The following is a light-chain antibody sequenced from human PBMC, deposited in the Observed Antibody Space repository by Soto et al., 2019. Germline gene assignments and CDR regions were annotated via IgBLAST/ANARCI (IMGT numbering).Light chain of an antibody. V-gene: IGKV3-11*01. Sequence: EIVLTQSPATLSLSPGERATLSCRASQSVSSYLAWYQQKPGQAPRLLIYDASNRATGIPARFSGSGSGTDFTLTISSLEPEDFAVYYCQHPSNWPPYTFGQGTKLEIK. CDR2: DAS. CDR3: QHPSNWPPYT. J-gene: IGKJ2*01. CDR1: QSVSSY.